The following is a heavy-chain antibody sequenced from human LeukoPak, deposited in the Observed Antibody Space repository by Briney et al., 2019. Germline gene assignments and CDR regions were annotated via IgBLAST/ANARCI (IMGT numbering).Heavy chain of an antibody. CDR3: ARDLGMVVTKYYYYYYMDV. D-gene: IGHD4/OR15-4a*01. J-gene: IGHJ6*03. CDR1: GGTFSSYA. CDR2: IIPIFGTA. Sequence: SVKVSCKASGGTFSSYAISWVRQAPGQGLEWMGGIIPIFGTANYAQKFQGRVTITTDESTSTAYMELSSLRSEDTAVYYCARDLGMVVTKYYYYYYMDVWGKGTTVTVSS. V-gene: IGHV1-69*05.